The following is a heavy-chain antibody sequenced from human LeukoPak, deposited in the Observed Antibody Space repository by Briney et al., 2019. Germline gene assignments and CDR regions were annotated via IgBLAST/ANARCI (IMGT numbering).Heavy chain of an antibody. J-gene: IGHJ4*02. CDR2: ISYDGSNK. V-gene: IGHV3-30*04. Sequence: GGSLRLSCAASGFTFSGYAMHWVRQAPGKGLEWVAVISYDGSNKYYADSVKGRFTISRDNSKNTLYLQMNSLRAEDTAVYYCARDKRDSSSWSRLFDYWGQGTLVTVSS. D-gene: IGHD6-13*01. CDR3: ARDKRDSSSWSRLFDY. CDR1: GFTFSGYA.